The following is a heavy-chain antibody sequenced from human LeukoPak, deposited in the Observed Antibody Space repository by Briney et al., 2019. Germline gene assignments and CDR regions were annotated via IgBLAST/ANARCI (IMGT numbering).Heavy chain of an antibody. CDR1: VWFFLYFY. D-gene: IGHD6-6*01. Sequence: PPKTCFLTSLFHVWFFLYFYCCLLRQPPRKLLSRTRANNHSGSTNYNPSLKSRVTISVDTSKNHFSLKLSSVTAADTAVYYCATRSSYNRSSSSPEFDYWGQGTLVTVSS. J-gene: IGHJ4*02. CDR2: NNHSGST. CDR3: ATRSSYNRSSSSPEFDY. V-gene: IGHV4-34*01.